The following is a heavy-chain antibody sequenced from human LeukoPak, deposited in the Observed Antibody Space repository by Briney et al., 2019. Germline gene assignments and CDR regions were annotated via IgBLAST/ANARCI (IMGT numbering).Heavy chain of an antibody. CDR3: CGAQTGGWYGPFDY. D-gene: IGHD6-19*01. CDR1: GFTFNNAW. Sequence: GGSLTLSCAASGFTFNNAWMHWVRQAPGRGLEWVGRIKSKTDGGTTDYAAPVKGRFTISRDDSKNTLYLQMNSLKTEDAAVYFCCGAQTGGWYGPFDYWGQGTLVTVSS. J-gene: IGHJ4*02. CDR2: IKSKTDGGTT. V-gene: IGHV3-15*01.